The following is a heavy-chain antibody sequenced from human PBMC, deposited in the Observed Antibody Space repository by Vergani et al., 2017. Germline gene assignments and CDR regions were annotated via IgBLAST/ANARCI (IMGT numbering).Heavy chain of an antibody. D-gene: IGHD1-26*01. CDR1: GFTFSSYS. CDR3: ARGGELPYYYYGMDV. J-gene: IGHJ6*02. Sequence: EVQLVESGGGLVQPGGSLRLSCAASGFTFSSYSMNWVRQAPGKGLEWVSYISSSSSTIYYADSVKGRFTISRDNAKNSLYLQMNSLRAEDTAVYYCARGGELPYYYYGMDVWGLGTTVTVSS. CDR2: ISSSSSTI. V-gene: IGHV3-48*01.